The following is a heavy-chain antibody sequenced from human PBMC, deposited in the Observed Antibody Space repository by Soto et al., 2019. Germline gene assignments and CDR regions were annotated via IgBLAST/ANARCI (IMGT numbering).Heavy chain of an antibody. Sequence: PSETLSLTCTVSGGSISSYYWSWIRQPAGKGLEWIGRIYTSGSTNYNPSLKSRVTMSVDTSKNQFSLKLSSVTAADTAVYYCARGVRGTAMVTNWFDPWGQGTLVTVSS. CDR2: IYTSGST. D-gene: IGHD5-18*01. CDR3: ARGVRGTAMVTNWFDP. V-gene: IGHV4-4*07. J-gene: IGHJ5*02. CDR1: GGSISSYY.